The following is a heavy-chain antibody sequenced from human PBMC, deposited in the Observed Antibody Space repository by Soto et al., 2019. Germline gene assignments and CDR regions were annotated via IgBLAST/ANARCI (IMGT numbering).Heavy chain of an antibody. CDR1: GFTFDDYT. J-gene: IGHJ5*02. Sequence: PGGSLRLSCAASGFTFDDYTMHWVRQAPGKGLEWVSLISWDGGSTYYADSVKGRFTISRDNSKNSLYLQMNSLRTEDTALYYCAKNHLDRAVIPNLFNLWCQAILVTV. V-gene: IGHV3-43*01. D-gene: IGHD3-10*01. CDR3: AKNHLDRAVIPNLFNL. CDR2: ISWDGGST.